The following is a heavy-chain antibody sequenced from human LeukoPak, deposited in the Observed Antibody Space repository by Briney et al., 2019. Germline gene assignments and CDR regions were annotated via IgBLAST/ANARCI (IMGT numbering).Heavy chain of an antibody. CDR3: AKDEDYGDYVLSY. CDR2: ISYDGSNK. D-gene: IGHD4-17*01. V-gene: IGHV3-30*18. J-gene: IGHJ4*02. CDR1: GFTFSDYG. Sequence: PGGSLRLSCAASGFTFSDYGTHWVRQAPGKGLEWVAVISYDGSNKYSADSAKGRFTISRDNSKNTLYLQMNSLRAEDTAVYYCAKDEDYGDYVLSYWGQGTLVTVSS.